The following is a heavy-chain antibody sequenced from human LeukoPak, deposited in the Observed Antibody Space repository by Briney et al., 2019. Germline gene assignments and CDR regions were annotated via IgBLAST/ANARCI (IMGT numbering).Heavy chain of an antibody. CDR2: IYPGDSDT. V-gene: IGHV5-51*01. D-gene: IGHD3-10*01. Sequence: GESLKISCKGSGYSSTSYWIGWVRQMPGKGLEWKGIIYPGDSDTRYSPSFQGQVTISADKSISTAYLQWSGLKASDTAMYYCARRGRWFGTPSRGYYYMDVWGNWTTVTVSS. CDR3: ARRGRWFGTPSRGYYYMDV. J-gene: IGHJ6*03. CDR1: GYSSTSYW.